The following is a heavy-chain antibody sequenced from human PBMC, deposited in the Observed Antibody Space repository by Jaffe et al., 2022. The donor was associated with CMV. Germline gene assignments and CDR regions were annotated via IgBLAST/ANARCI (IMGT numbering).Heavy chain of an antibody. V-gene: IGHV1-69*01. Sequence: QVQLVQSGAEVRKPGSSVKVSCKASGGTFDNFAINWVRQAPGQGLEWMGGFIPIFGSGRYAQKFRDRVTITADESAGTAYMELINLRADDTAVYYCARARHPNWFDPWGQGTLVTVSS. CDR1: GGTFDNFA. CDR2: FIPIFGSG. J-gene: IGHJ5*02. CDR3: ARARHPNWFDP.